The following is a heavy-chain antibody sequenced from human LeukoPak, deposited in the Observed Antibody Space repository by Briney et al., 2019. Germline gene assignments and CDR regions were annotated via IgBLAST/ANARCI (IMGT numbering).Heavy chain of an antibody. D-gene: IGHD3-9*01. CDR1: GFTFNSYA. Sequence: GGSLRLPCAASGFTFNSYAMSWVRQAPGKGLEWVSAISGSGGSTYYADSVKGRFTISRDNSKNTLYLQMNSLRAEDTAVYYCAKRAWNYDILTGYYYYYYYMDVWGKGTTVTVSS. V-gene: IGHV3-23*01. CDR2: ISGSGGST. J-gene: IGHJ6*03. CDR3: AKRAWNYDILTGYYYYYYYMDV.